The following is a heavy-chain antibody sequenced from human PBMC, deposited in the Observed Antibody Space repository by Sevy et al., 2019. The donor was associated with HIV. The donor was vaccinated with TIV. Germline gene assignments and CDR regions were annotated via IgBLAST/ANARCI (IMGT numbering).Heavy chain of an antibody. V-gene: IGHV3-21*01. Sequence: GGSLRLSCEASGFTFRDYSMNWVRQAPGKGLEWVSSISSGSSYKKYGDSVKGRFTISRDNAKNSLYLQLNSLRAEDTAVYYCTRVDYYDTSGSHYWGRGTLVTVSS. D-gene: IGHD3-22*01. J-gene: IGHJ4*02. CDR1: GFTFRDYS. CDR3: TRVDYYDTSGSHY. CDR2: ISSGSSYK.